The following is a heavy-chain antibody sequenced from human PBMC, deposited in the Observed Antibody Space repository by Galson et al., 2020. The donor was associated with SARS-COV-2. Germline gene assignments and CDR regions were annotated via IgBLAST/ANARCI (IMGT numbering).Heavy chain of an antibody. J-gene: IGHJ6*02. Sequence: SQASETLSLTCAVYGGSFSGYYWSWIRQPPGKGLEWIGEINHSGSTNYNPSLKSRVTISVDTSKNQFSLKLSSVTAADTAVYYCATGGYFYYCGMDVWGQGTTVTVSS. CDR2: INHSGST. V-gene: IGHV4-34*01. CDR1: GGSFSGYY. D-gene: IGHD2-15*01. CDR3: ATGGYFYYCGMDV.